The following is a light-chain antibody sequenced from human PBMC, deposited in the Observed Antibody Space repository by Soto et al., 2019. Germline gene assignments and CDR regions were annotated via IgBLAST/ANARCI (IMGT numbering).Light chain of an antibody. CDR2: DTF. V-gene: IGKV3-11*01. CDR1: QSVERY. CDR3: RQRKTWPPIT. J-gene: IGKJ5*01. Sequence: VLTQSPATLSLSPGERATLSCRASQSVERYLAWYQQKPGQAPRLLIYDTFNRATGIRARFSGSGSGTDLTITISSLEAEDFAMNYCRQRKTWPPITFGQGTRL.